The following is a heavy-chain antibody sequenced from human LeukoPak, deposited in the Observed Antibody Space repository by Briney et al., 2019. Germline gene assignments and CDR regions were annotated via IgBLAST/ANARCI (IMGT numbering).Heavy chain of an antibody. Sequence: ASVKVSCKVSGHTLTEIFMHWVRQAPGKGFEWMGGVDPEDYETINAQKFQGRVTMTEDTSTDTAYMELSSLRSEDTAVYYCAKKGYYDGSGYYMYYFDHWGQGTLVTVSS. D-gene: IGHD3-22*01. J-gene: IGHJ4*02. CDR1: GHTLTEIF. CDR2: VDPEDYET. V-gene: IGHV1-24*01. CDR3: AKKGYYDGSGYYMYYFDH.